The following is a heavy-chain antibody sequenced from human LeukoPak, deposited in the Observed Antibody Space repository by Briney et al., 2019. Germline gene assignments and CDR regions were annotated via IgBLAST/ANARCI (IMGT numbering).Heavy chain of an antibody. CDR3: ARCLPAARARYYGMDV. J-gene: IGHJ6*02. CDR1: GYTFTSCD. D-gene: IGHD2-2*01. Sequence: ASVKVSCKASGYTFTSCDINWVRQATGQGLEWMGWMNPNSGNTGYAQKFQGRVTMTRNTSISTAYMELSSLRSEDTAVYYCARCLPAARARYYGMDVWGQGTTVTVSS. V-gene: IGHV1-8*01. CDR2: MNPNSGNT.